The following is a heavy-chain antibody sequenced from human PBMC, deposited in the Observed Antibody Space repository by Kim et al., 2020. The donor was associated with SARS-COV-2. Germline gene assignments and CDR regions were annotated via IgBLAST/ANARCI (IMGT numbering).Heavy chain of an antibody. J-gene: IGHJ4*02. Sequence: GGSLRLSCVASGFTFRSYEMNWVRQAPGKGLEWVSYISSSGSTIYYADSVKGRFTISRDNAKNSLYLRMNSLRAEDTAVYYCAREGIAVAGIFPLGYWGQGTLVTVST. CDR1: GFTFRSYE. CDR2: ISSSGSTI. CDR3: AREGIAVAGIFPLGY. V-gene: IGHV3-48*03. D-gene: IGHD6-19*01.